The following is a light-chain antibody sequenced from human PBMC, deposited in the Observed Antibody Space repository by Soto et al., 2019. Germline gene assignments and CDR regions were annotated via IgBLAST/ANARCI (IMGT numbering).Light chain of an antibody. Sequence: QSVLVQPPSASGTPGQRVPISCSGSTPNIGNNYVYWFQHLPGTAPKLLIYNNDRRPSGVPDRFSGSKSGTSASLAISGLQSEDESDYYCATWDSSLSGWVFGGGTKLTVL. CDR1: TPNIGNNY. CDR2: NND. V-gene: IGLV1-47*02. CDR3: ATWDSSLSGWV. J-gene: IGLJ3*02.